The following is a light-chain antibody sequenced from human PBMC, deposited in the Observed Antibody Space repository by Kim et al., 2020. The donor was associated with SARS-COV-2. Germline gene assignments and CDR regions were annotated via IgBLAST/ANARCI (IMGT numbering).Light chain of an antibody. Sequence: SASVGARVTITCRASQSISSYLNWYQQKPGKAPKLLIYAASSLQSGVPSRFSGSGSGTDLTLTISSLQPEDFATYYCQQSYSTPLTFGGGTKLEI. V-gene: IGKV1-39*01. CDR2: AAS. CDR1: QSISSY. CDR3: QQSYSTPLT. J-gene: IGKJ4*01.